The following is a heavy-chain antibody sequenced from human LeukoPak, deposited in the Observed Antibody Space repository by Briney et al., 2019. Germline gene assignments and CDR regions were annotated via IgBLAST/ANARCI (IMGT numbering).Heavy chain of an antibody. CDR3: ARGRQEISMILVVMTGVSYYLDV. D-gene: IGHD3-22*01. CDR1: GGSFSGYY. Sequence: SETLSLTCAVYGGSFSGYYWTWIRQSPGKGLEWIGEINPSGSTYYNPSLKSRLTISRDTSKNQFSLRLSSVAAADTAVYYCARGRQEISMILVVMTGVSYYLDVWGKGTTVTVS. J-gene: IGHJ6*03. V-gene: IGHV4-34*01. CDR2: INPSGST.